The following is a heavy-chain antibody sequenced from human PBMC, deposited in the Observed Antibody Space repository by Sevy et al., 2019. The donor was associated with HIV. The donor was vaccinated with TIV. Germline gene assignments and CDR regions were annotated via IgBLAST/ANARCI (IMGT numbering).Heavy chain of an antibody. CDR2: IKQDGSEK. V-gene: IGHV3-7*01. J-gene: IGHJ6*02. CDR1: GFTFSSYW. CDR3: ARAMGYYYYYGMDV. Sequence: GGSLRLSCAASGFTFSSYWMSWVRQAPGKGLEWVANIKQDGSEKYYVHSVKGRFTISRDNAKNSLYLQMNSLRAEDTAVYYWARAMGYYYYYGMDVWGQGTTVTVSS. D-gene: IGHD2-8*01.